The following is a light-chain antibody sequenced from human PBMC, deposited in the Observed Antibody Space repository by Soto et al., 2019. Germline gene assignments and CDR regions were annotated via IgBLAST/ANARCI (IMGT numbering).Light chain of an antibody. CDR1: SSDVGGYNY. CDR3: SSYAGSNNLGV. Sequence: QSVLTQPPSASGSPGQSVTISCTGTSSDVGGYNYVSWYQQHPGKAPKLMIYEVSKRPSGVPDRFSGSKSGNTASLTVSGLQAEDEADYYCSSYAGSNNLGVFGGGTKLNVL. V-gene: IGLV2-8*01. CDR2: EVS. J-gene: IGLJ2*01.